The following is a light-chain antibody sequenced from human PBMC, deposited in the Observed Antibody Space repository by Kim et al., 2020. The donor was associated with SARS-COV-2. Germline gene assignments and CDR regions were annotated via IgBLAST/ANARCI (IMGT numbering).Light chain of an antibody. J-gene: IGKJ5*01. Sequence: SPGARATLSCRASQSVSSNLSLYQQKPRQAPRLLIYGASTRATGIPARFSGSGSGTEFTLTISSLQSEDFAVYYCQQYNNWPPITFGQGTRLEIK. CDR1: QSVSSN. V-gene: IGKV3-15*01. CDR3: QQYNNWPPIT. CDR2: GAS.